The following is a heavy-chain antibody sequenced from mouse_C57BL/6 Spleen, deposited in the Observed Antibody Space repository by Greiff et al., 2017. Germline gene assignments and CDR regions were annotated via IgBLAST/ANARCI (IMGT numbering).Heavy chain of an antibody. CDR3: ARERGVMNDFDC. CDR2: IYPRSGNT. V-gene: IGHV1-81*01. Sequence: QVQLQQSGAELARPGASVKLSCKASGYTFTSYGISWVKQRTGQGLEWIGEIYPRSGNTYYNEKFKGKATLTADKSSSTAYMELRSLTSEDSAVYFCARERGVMNDFDCCGKGTTLTVSS. D-gene: IGHD2-2*01. J-gene: IGHJ2*01. CDR1: GYTFTSYG.